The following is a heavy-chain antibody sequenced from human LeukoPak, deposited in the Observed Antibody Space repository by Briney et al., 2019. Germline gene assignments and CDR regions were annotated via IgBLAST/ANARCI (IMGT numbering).Heavy chain of an antibody. Sequence: GGSLRLSCAASGFTFSSYGMHWVRQAPGKGLEWVAVISYDGSNKYYADSVKGRFTISRDNSKNTLYLQMNSLRAEDTAVYYCARDSGEFDYWGQGTLVTVSS. CDR2: ISYDGSNK. CDR1: GFTFSSYG. J-gene: IGHJ4*02. V-gene: IGHV3-30*03. CDR3: ARDSGEFDY. D-gene: IGHD1-14*01.